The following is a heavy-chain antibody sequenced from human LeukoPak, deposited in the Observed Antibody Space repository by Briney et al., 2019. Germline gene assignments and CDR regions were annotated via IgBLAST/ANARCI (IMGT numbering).Heavy chain of an antibody. V-gene: IGHV4-39*07. CDR3: ARGGYYDKEAFDI. J-gene: IGHJ3*02. CDR1: GGSISSGYYY. CDR2: IYYSGST. Sequence: PETLSLTCTVSGGSISSGYYYWGWIRQPPGKGLEWIGSIYYSGSTYYNPSLKSRVTIYEDTSKNQFSLKLSSVTAADTAVYYCARGGYYDKEAFDIWGQGTMVTVSS. D-gene: IGHD3-22*01.